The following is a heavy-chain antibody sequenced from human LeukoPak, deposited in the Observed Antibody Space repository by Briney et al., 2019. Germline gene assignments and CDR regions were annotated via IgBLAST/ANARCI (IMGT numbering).Heavy chain of an antibody. V-gene: IGHV3-21*01. J-gene: IGHJ4*02. D-gene: IGHD6-19*01. Sequence: GGSLRLSCAASGFTFSSYSMNWVRQAPGKGLEWVSSITSSSSYIYYADSVKGRFTISRDNAKKSVYLQMNSLRAEDTAVYYCARGSTYSSGWYTGFDYWGQGTLVTVSS. CDR2: ITSSSSYI. CDR1: GFTFSSYS. CDR3: ARGSTYSSGWYTGFDY.